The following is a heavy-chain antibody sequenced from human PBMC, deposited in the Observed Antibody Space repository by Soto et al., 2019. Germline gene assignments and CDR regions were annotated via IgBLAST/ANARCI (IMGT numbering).Heavy chain of an antibody. Sequence: ASVKVSCKASGYTFTSYYMHWVRQAPGQGLEWMGIINPSGGSTSYAQKFQGRVTMTRDTSASTAYMELSSLRSEDTAVYYCARDSSAKGMDVWGQGTTVTVSS. CDR3: ARDSSAKGMDV. CDR2: INPSGGST. CDR1: GYTFTSYY. J-gene: IGHJ6*02. V-gene: IGHV1-46*01. D-gene: IGHD3-22*01.